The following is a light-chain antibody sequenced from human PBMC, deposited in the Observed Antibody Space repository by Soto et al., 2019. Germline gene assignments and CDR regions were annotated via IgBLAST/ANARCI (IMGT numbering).Light chain of an antibody. J-gene: IGKJ3*01. CDR1: QSVSSSY. V-gene: IGKV3-20*01. CDR3: QQYGSSWFT. CDR2: GAS. Sequence: EIVLTQSPGTLSLSPGERATLSCRASQSVSSSYLAWYQQKPGQAPRLLIYGASSRATGIPDRFSGSGSGTDFTLTISRLEPADFAVYYCQQYGSSWFTFGPGTKVDIK.